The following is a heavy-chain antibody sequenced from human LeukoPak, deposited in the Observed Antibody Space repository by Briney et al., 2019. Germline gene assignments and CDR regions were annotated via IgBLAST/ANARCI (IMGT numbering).Heavy chain of an antibody. CDR2: IYHSGST. Sequence: SETLSLTCAVSGGAISSSNWWSWVRQPPGKGLGWIGEIYHSGSTNYNPSLKSRVTISVDKSKNQFSLKLSSVTAADTAVYYCAGAPTRYSFYYYYMDVWGKGTTVTISS. J-gene: IGHJ6*03. CDR3: AGAPTRYSFYYYYMDV. D-gene: IGHD6-13*01. V-gene: IGHV4-4*02. CDR1: GGAISSSNW.